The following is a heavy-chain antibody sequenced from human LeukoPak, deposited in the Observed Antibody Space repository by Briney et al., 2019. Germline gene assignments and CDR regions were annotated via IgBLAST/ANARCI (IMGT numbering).Heavy chain of an antibody. CDR2: INPNSGGT. D-gene: IGHD3-22*01. CDR3: ARGGRTYYYDSSGISGGWFDP. CDR1: GYTFTGYY. Sequence: ASVKVSCKASGYTFTGYYMHWARQAPGQGLEWMGRINPNSGGTNYAQKFQGRVTMTRDTSISTAYMELSRLRSDDMAVYYCARGGRTYYYDSSGISGGWFDPWGQGTLVTVSS. J-gene: IGHJ5*02. V-gene: IGHV1-2*06.